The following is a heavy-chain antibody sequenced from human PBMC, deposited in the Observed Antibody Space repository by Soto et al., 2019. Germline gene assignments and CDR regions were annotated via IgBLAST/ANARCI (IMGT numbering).Heavy chain of an antibody. CDR3: AKDIGFQQHLFVFDN. J-gene: IGHJ4*02. D-gene: IGHD6-13*01. CDR1: GGTFSNYA. CDR2: ILPIFTTA. Sequence: SVKVSCKASGGTFSNYALSWVRQAPGQGLEWMGGILPIFTTATYAPKFQDRVTITADESTSTVYMDLSSLRSEDTALYYCAKDIGFQQHLFVFDNWGQGTLVT. V-gene: IGHV1-69*13.